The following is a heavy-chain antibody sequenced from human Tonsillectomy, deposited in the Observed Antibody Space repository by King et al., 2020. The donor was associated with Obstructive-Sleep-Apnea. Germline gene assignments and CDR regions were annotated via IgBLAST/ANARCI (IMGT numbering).Heavy chain of an antibody. J-gene: IGHJ6*02. D-gene: IGHD3-3*01. CDR2: ISSSSSTT. Sequence: VQLVESGGGLVQPGVSLRLSCVASGFTFSTYSMNWVRQAPGKGMEWISHISSSSSTTYYADSVKGRFTISRDNAKNSLYLQMNSLRAEDTAVYYCVNNYDFWSGYYPYGMDVWGQGTTVTVSS. CDR1: GFTFSTYS. V-gene: IGHV3-48*04. CDR3: VNNYDFWSGYYPYGMDV.